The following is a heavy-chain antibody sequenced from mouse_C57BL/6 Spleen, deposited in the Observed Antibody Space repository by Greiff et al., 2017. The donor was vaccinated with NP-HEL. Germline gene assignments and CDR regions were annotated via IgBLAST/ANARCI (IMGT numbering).Heavy chain of an antibody. J-gene: IGHJ3*01. CDR2: IYPGDGDT. D-gene: IGHD2-5*01. CDR1: GYAFSSSW. V-gene: IGHV1-82*01. CDR3: ARSDYSNYPAWFAY. Sequence: QVQLQQSGPELVKPGASVKISCKASGYAFSSSWMNWVKQRPGKGLEWIGRIYPGDGDTNYNGKFKGKATLTADKSSSTAYMQLSSLTSEDSAVYFCARSDYSNYPAWFAYWGQGTLVTVSA.